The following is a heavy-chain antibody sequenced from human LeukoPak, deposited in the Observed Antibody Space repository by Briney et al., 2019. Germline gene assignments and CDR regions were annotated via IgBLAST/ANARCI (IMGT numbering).Heavy chain of an antibody. Sequence: PSETLSLTCTVSSDSISTYYWSWIRQPAGKGLEWIGRIYTSGSTNYNPPLKSRVTMSVDTSKKQFSLKLSSVTAADTAVYYCASTSDSGGYYYDYWGQGTLVTVSS. CDR3: ASTSDSGGYYYDY. D-gene: IGHD3-22*01. CDR2: IYTSGST. J-gene: IGHJ4*02. V-gene: IGHV4-4*07. CDR1: SDSISTYY.